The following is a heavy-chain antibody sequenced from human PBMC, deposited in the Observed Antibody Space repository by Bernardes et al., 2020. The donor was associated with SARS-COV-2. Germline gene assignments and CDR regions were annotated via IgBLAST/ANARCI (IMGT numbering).Heavy chain of an antibody. CDR1: GFTFSSYS. CDR3: ARDQYCSGVSCYQSYYGMDV. J-gene: IGHJ6*02. V-gene: IGHV3-21*01. CDR2: ISSGSSYL. D-gene: IGHD2-15*01. Sequence: GGSLRLSCAASGFTFSSYSMNWVRQAPGRGLAWVSSISSGSSYLYYADSVKGRFTISRDNAKNSLYLQMNSLRAEDTAVYYCARDQYCSGVSCYQSYYGMDVWGQGTTVPVSS.